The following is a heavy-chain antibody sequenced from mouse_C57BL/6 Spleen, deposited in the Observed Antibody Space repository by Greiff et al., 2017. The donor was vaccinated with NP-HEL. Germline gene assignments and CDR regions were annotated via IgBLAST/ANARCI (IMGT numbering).Heavy chain of an antibody. D-gene: IGHD1-1*01. J-gene: IGHJ2*01. CDR3: ARPITTVVASFDY. CDR1: GYTFTSYW. CDR2: INPSSGHT. V-gene: IGHV1-7*01. Sequence: LVESGAELAKPGASVKLSCKASGYTFTSYWMHWVKQRPGQGLEWIGNINPSSGHTKYNQKFKDKATLNADKSSSTAYMQLISLTYEDSAVYYCARPITTVVASFDYWGQGTTLTVSS.